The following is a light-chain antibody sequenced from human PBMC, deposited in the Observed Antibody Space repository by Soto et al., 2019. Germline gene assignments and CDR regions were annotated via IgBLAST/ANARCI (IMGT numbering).Light chain of an antibody. CDR2: AAS. CDR1: QSISSY. J-gene: IGKJ2*01. Sequence: DLQMTQSPSSLSASVGDRVTITCRASQSISSYLNWYQQKPGKAPKLLIYAASSLHSGVPSRFSGSGSGTDFTLIISSLQPEDFATYYCQQSYSTLGTFGQGTKLEIK. V-gene: IGKV1-39*01. CDR3: QQSYSTLGT.